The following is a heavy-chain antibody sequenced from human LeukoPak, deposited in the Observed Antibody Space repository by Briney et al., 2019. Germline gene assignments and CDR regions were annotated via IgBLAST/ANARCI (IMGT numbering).Heavy chain of an antibody. D-gene: IGHD3-22*01. Sequence: PSETLSLTCTVSVGSISSGGYYWSWIRQPPGKGLEWIGYIYHSGSTYYNPSLKSRVTISVDRSKNQFSLKLSSVTAADTAVYYCARVSSSGYYPLFDYWGQGTLVTVSS. CDR3: ARVSSSGYYPLFDY. CDR1: VGSISSGGYY. J-gene: IGHJ4*02. CDR2: IYHSGST. V-gene: IGHV4-30-2*01.